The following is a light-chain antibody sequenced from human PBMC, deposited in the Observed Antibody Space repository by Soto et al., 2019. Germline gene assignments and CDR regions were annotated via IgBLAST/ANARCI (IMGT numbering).Light chain of an antibody. CDR1: SSDVGNYNY. Sequence: HSVLTQPASVSGSPGQSITISCTGTSSDVGNYNYVSWYQLHPGKGPKLMIYEVNDRPSGVSNRFSGSKSGNTAYLTISGLQAEDEADYYCSAYTTIRSLVFGTGTKVTVL. V-gene: IGLV2-14*01. CDR2: EVN. J-gene: IGLJ1*01. CDR3: SAYTTIRSLV.